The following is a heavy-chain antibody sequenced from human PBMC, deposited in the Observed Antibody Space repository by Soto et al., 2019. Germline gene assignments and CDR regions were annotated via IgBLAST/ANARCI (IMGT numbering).Heavy chain of an antibody. V-gene: IGHV4-59*08. D-gene: IGHD4-4*01. J-gene: IGHJ4*02. CDR2: IYYSGST. CDR1: GGSISSYY. Sequence: PSETLSLTCTVSGGSISSYYWSWIRQPPGKGLEWIGYIYYSGSTNYNPSLKSRVTISVDTSKNQFSLKLSSVTAADTAVYYCARHVSRRNILTTVTQFDYWGQGTLVTVSS. CDR3: ARHVSRRNILTTVTQFDY.